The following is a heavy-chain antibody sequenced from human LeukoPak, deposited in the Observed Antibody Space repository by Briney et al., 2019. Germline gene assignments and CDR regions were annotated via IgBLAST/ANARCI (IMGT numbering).Heavy chain of an antibody. CDR1: GFTFSSYA. J-gene: IGHJ4*02. CDR2: ISGSGGST. D-gene: IGHD2-2*01. Sequence: GSLRLSCAASGFTFSSYAMSWVRQAPGKGLEWVSAISGSGGSTYYADSVKGRFTISRDNSKNTLYLQMNSLRAEDTAVYYCAKDTLGYCSSTSCYFGGSSWDYWGQGTLVTVSS. CDR3: AKDTLGYCSSTSCYFGGSSWDY. V-gene: IGHV3-23*01.